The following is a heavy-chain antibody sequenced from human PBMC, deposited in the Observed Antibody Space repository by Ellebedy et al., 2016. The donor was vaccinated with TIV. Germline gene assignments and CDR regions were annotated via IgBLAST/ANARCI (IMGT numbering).Heavy chain of an antibody. CDR1: GFTFSSHW. Sequence: PGGSLRLSCAASGFTFSSHWMHWVRQVPGKGLEWISRINSDGSSTTYADSVEGRFSISRDNAKNTVFLQMNSLRAEDTAVYYCASLYGGRYHDIDWYFDLWGRGTLVTVSS. J-gene: IGHJ2*01. CDR3: ASLYGGRYHDIDWYFDL. V-gene: IGHV3-74*01. D-gene: IGHD1-26*01. CDR2: INSDGSST.